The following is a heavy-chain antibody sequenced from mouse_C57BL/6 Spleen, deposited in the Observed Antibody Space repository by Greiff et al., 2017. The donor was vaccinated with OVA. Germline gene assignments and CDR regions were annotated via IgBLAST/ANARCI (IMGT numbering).Heavy chain of an antibody. CDR1: GYTFTSYW. CDR3: ARLEARAKDY. Sequence: VQLQQPGAELVKPGASVKLSCKASGYTFTSYWMHWVKQRPGQGLEWIGMIHPNSGSTNYNEKFKSKATLTVDKSSSTAYMQLSSLTSEDAAVYYCARLEARAKDYWGQGTSVTVSS. J-gene: IGHJ4*01. CDR2: IHPNSGST. D-gene: IGHD3-1*01. V-gene: IGHV1-64*01.